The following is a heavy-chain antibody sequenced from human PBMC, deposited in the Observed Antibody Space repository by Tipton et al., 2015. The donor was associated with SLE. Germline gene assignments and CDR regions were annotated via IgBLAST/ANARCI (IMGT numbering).Heavy chain of an antibody. CDR2: IYTSENI. CDR3: ARQPYYESPFDY. V-gene: IGHV4-61*09. Sequence: LSLTCTVSGGSIRSATYYWSWIRQPAGKGLEWIGHIYTSENINYNPSLKSRVTISVDTSKNQFSLKLSSVTAADTAVYFCARQPYYESPFDYWGQGTLVTVSS. D-gene: IGHD3-22*01. CDR1: GGSIRSATYY. J-gene: IGHJ4*02.